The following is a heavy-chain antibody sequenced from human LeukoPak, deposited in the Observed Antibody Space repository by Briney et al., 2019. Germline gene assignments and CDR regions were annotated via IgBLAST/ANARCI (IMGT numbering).Heavy chain of an antibody. CDR1: GGSITTRDG. V-gene: IGHV4-4*02. CDR2: ICLDGRI. J-gene: IGHJ4*02. CDR3: ASQGGLRNDF. Sequence: SETLSLTCGVSGGSITTRDGWCWVRQPPGEGLEWIGEICLDGRIHYTASLKSRVSISMDRSKAQFSLNLISVTAADTAMYFCASQGGLRNDFCGQGILVTVSS. D-gene: IGHD2-15*01.